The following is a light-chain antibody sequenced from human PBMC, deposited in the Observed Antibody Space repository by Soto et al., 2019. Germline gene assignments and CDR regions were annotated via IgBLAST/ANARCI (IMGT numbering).Light chain of an antibody. J-gene: IGKJ1*01. CDR1: QSISNH. V-gene: IGKV1-39*01. Sequence: DIQITQSPSSLSASLEDRVIITCRASQSISNHLNWYQQKPGKAPKLLIFAASSLQSGVPSRFSGSRSGPDFTLTISSLQPEDFATYYCQQSYSRPPTFGQGTDVDI. CDR2: AAS. CDR3: QQSYSRPPT.